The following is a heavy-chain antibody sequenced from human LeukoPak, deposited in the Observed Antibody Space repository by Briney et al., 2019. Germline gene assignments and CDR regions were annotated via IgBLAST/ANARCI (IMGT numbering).Heavy chain of an antibody. V-gene: IGHV1-46*03. CDR1: GYTFTSYY. CDR3: ARLAEYYDILTGYSYFDY. Sequence: GASVKVSCKASGYTFTSYYMHRVRQAPGQGLEWMGIINPSGGSTSYAQKFQGRVTMTRDTSTSTVYMELSSLRSEDTAVYYCARLAEYYDILTGYSYFDYWGQGTLVTVSS. D-gene: IGHD3-9*01. J-gene: IGHJ4*02. CDR2: INPSGGST.